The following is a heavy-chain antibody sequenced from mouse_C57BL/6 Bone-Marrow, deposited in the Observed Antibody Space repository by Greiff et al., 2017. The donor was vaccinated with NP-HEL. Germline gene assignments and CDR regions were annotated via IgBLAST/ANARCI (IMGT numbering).Heavy chain of an antibody. D-gene: IGHD1-1*01. CDR3: TRDRRGFITTVVAPFAY. J-gene: IGHJ3*01. Sequence: EVQLVESGEGLVKPGGSLKLSCAASGFTFSSYAMSWVRQTPEKRLEWVAYISSGGDYIYYADTVRGRFTISRDNARNTLYLQMSSLKSEDTAMYYCTRDRRGFITTVVAPFAYWGQGTLVTVSA. CDR1: GFTFSSYA. V-gene: IGHV5-9-1*02. CDR2: ISSGGDYI.